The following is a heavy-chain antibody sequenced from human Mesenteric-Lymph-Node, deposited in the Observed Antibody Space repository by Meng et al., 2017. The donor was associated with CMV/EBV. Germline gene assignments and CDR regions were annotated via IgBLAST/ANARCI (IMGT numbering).Heavy chain of an antibody. J-gene: IGHJ6*02. V-gene: IGHV3-30*02. CDR2: IWDDGSNK. D-gene: IGHD5-12*01. CDR3: AKSDGIAYTGLRGRYFYQYGLGV. CDR1: GFDFDDSG. Sequence: GESLKISCAASGFDFDDSGMIWVRQAPGKGLEWVAFIWDDGSNKYYADSVKGRFTISRDNSKDTLYLQMNSLRPEDTAMYFCAKSDGIAYTGLRGRYFYQYGLGVWGQGTTVTVSS.